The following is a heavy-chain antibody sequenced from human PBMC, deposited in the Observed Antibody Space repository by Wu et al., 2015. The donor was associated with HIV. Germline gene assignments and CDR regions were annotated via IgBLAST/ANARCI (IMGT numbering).Heavy chain of an antibody. CDR1: GYTFTGYY. CDR3: ASSNYYDSSGYYRFDY. Sequence: QVQLVQSGAEVKKPGASVKVSCKASGYTFTGYYMHWVRQAPGQGLEWMGRIIPIFGTANYAQKFQGRVTITADESTSTAYMELSSLRSEDTAVYYCASSNYYDSSGYYRFDYWGQGTLVTVSS. V-gene: IGHV1-69*18. D-gene: IGHD3-22*01. CDR2: IIPIFGTA. J-gene: IGHJ4*02.